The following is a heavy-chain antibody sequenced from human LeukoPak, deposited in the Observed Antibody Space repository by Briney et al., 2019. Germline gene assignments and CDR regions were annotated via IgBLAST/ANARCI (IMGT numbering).Heavy chain of an antibody. V-gene: IGHV1-2*02. CDR3: ARVAYNWNYWFDP. D-gene: IGHD1-1*01. CDR2: INPNSGGT. Sequence: GASVKASCKASGYTFTGYYMHWVRQAPGQGLEWMGWINPNSGGTNYAQKFQGRVTMTRDTSISTAYMELSRLRSDDTAVYYCARVAYNWNYWFDPWGQGTLVTVSS. CDR1: GYTFTGYY. J-gene: IGHJ5*02.